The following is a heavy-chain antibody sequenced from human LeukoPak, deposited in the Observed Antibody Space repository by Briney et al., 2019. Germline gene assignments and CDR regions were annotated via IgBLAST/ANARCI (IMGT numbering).Heavy chain of an antibody. J-gene: IGHJ4*02. CDR1: GNYW. CDR2: INSDGSWT. D-gene: IGHD2/OR15-2a*01. V-gene: IGHV3-74*01. CDR3: VSFYEAY. Sequence: GGSLRLSCAASGNYWMHWVRQVPGKGLVWVSHINSDGSWTSYADSVKGRFTISKDNAKNTVYLQMNSLRAEDTAVYYCVSFYEAYWGRGTLVTVSS.